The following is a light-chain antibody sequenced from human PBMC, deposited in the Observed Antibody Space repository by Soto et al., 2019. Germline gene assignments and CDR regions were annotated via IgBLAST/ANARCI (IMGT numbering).Light chain of an antibody. J-gene: IGKJ5*01. CDR2: GAS. CDR3: QQYSSSPS. CDR1: QSVSTN. Sequence: EIVMTQSPTTLSVSPGERATLSCRASQSVSTNLAWYQQKPGQVPSLLIYGASTRASGIPARFSGSGSGTGFTLTIGSLQSEDFAVYYCQQYSSSPSFGQGTRLAIK. V-gene: IGKV3-15*01.